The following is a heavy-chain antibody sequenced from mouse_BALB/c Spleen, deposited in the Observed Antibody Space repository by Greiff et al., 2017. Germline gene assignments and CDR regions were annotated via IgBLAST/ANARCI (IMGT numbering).Heavy chain of an antibody. D-gene: IGHD2-4*01. CDR1: GFTFSDFY. CDR2: SRNKANDYTT. Sequence: EVKLVESGGGLVQPGGSLRLSCATSGFTFSDFYMEWVRQPPGKRLEWIAASRNKANDYTTEYSASVKGRFIVSRDTSQSILYLQMNALRAEDTAIYYCARDAYWDYDGLFAYWGQGTLVTVSA. V-gene: IGHV7-1*02. J-gene: IGHJ3*01. CDR3: ARDAYWDYDGLFAY.